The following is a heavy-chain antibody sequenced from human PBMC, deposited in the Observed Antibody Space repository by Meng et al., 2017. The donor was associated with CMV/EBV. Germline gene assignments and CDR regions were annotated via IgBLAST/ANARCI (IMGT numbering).Heavy chain of an antibody. CDR3: ARVDGGNPLGYDDY. CDR2: INPNSGGT. J-gene: IGHJ4*02. CDR1: GYTFTGYY. D-gene: IGHD4-23*01. Sequence: ASVKVSCKASGYTFTGYYMHWVRQAPGQGLEWMGWINPNSGGTNYAQKFQGRVTMTRDTSISTAYMELSRLRSDDTAVYYCARVDGGNPLGYDDYWGQGTLVTVSS. V-gene: IGHV1-2*02.